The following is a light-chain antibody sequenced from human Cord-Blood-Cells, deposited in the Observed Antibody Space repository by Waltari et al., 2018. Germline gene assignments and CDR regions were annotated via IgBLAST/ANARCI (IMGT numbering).Light chain of an antibody. CDR2: GKN. Sequence: SSELTQDPAVSVALGQTDRITCQGDSLRSYYASWYQHKPGQAPVRVIYGKNHRPAGIPDRFSGYGSGNTASLTLTGAQAEDDAAYYCNSRDSSGNHLVVFGGGTKLTVL. CDR1: SLRSYY. J-gene: IGLJ2*01. CDR3: NSRDSSGNHLVV. V-gene: IGLV3-19*01.